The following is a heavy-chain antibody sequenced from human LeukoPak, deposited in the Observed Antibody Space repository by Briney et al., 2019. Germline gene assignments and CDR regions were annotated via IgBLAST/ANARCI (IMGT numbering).Heavy chain of an antibody. J-gene: IGHJ5*02. CDR2: INHSGST. CDR3: ARALGDFWSGYYKVRGYNWFDP. CDR1: GGSFSGYY. V-gene: IGHV4-34*01. D-gene: IGHD3-3*01. Sequence: SETLSLTCAVYGGSFSGYYWSWIRQPPGKGLEWIGEINHSGSTNYNPSLKSRVTISVDTSKNQFSLKLSSVTAAGTAVYYCARALGDFWSGYYKVRGYNWFDPWGQGTLVTVSS.